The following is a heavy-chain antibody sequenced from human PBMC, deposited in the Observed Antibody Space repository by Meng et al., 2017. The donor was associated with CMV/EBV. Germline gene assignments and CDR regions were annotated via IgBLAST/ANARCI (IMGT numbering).Heavy chain of an antibody. CDR3: AHSQDSGTFPVVYFDY. Sequence: SRSKSGVGVGWSRQPPGKALEWLALIYWNDDKRYSPSLKSRLTITKDTSKNQVVLTMTNMDPVDTATYYCAHSQDSGTFPVVYFDYWGQGTLVTVSS. CDR2: IYWNDDK. V-gene: IGHV2-5*01. J-gene: IGHJ4*02. D-gene: IGHD1-26*01. CDR1: SRSKSGVG.